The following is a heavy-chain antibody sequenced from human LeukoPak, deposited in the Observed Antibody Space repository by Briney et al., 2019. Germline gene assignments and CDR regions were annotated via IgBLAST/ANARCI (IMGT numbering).Heavy chain of an antibody. CDR3: ARVGRRWLHRSPFDY. J-gene: IGHJ4*02. CDR2: IYLSGAT. D-gene: IGHD5-24*01. V-gene: IGHV4-59*12. Sequence: SETLSLTCTVSGGSISSYYWSWIRQPPGKGLEWIGYIYLSGATNYNPSLKSRVTISVDTSKNQFSLKLSSVTAADTAVYYCARVGRRWLHRSPFDYWGQGTLVTVSS. CDR1: GGSISSYY.